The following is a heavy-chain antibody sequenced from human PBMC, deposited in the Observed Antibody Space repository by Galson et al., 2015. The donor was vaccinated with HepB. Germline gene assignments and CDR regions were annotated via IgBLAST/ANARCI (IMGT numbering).Heavy chain of an antibody. J-gene: IGHJ4*02. D-gene: IGHD3-10*01. CDR1: GGSINSDSYY. Sequence: ETLSLTCTVSGGSINSDSYYWGWIRQPPGKGLEWIGSIYYSGITYYNPSLKSRVTISVDPSKNHFSLNLRSVTAADATVYYCARHRRGFYFDYWGPGTLVIVSS. CDR3: ARHRRGFYFDY. V-gene: IGHV4-39*01. CDR2: IYYSGIT.